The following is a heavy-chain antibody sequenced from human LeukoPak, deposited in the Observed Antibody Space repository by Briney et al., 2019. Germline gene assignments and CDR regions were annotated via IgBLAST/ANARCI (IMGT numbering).Heavy chain of an antibody. D-gene: IGHD6-19*01. J-gene: IGHJ3*02. V-gene: IGHV4-28*01. CDR2: IYYNANT. CDR1: GYSISSNNW. Sequence: KSSETLSLTCAVPGYSISSNNWWAWFRQPPGERLERTGYIYYNANTHCNPYNPSLTSRVTMSVDTSTNQFSLKLDSVTEIDTAMYYCARNQAVAANRGAFDIWAKGQWSPSLQ. CDR3: ARNQAVAANRGAFDI.